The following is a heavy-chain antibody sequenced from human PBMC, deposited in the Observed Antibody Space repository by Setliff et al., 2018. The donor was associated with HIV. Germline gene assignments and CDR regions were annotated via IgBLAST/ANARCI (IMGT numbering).Heavy chain of an antibody. V-gene: IGHV1-69*05. D-gene: IGHD3-22*01. CDR2: ITPHLGTT. CDR1: GGTFSSYA. J-gene: IGHJ4*02. CDR3: ATNYYYDSSAYFVDLYYFDY. Sequence: SVKVSCKASGGTFSSYAISWVRQAPGQGLEWMGGITPHLGTTNYAQKFQGRVTITTDESTNTVYMELSGLRSEDTAVYYCATNYYYDSSAYFVDLYYFDYWGQGTLVTVSS.